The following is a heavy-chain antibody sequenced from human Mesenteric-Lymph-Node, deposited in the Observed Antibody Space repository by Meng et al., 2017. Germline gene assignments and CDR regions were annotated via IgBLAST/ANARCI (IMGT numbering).Heavy chain of an antibody. J-gene: IGHJ4*02. Sequence: LRDSGPVLLTPSHPLSLTCPVSGGPMSSGDCYWSWIRQPPGKGLEWIRYIYYSGSTYYNPSLKSRVTISVDTSKNQFSLKLSSVTAADTAVYYCARGPTTYFDYWGQGTLVTVSS. CDR1: GGPMSSGDCY. D-gene: IGHD4-17*01. CDR3: ARGPTTYFDY. V-gene: IGHV4-30-4*01. CDR2: IYYSGST.